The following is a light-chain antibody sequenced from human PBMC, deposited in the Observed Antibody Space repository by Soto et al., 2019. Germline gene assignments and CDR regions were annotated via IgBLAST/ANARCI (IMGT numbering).Light chain of an antibody. CDR1: SSDVGSYNL. CDR3: GSWDSSLSAYV. J-gene: IGLJ1*01. V-gene: IGLV2-23*01. CDR2: EGT. Sequence: QSVLTQPASVSASPGQSITIPCTGTSSDVGSYNLVSWFQQHPGKVPKLLIYEGTKRPSGLSDRFSGSKSGTTASLTISGLQAEDEAHYYCGSWDSSLSAYVFGTGTKVTVL.